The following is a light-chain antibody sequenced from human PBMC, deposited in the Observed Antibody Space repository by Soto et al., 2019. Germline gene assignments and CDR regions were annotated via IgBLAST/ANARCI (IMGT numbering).Light chain of an antibody. CDR1: TSNIGTNT. CDR2: SDT. Sequence: QSVLTQPPSASGTPGQRVTISWSGSTSNIGTNTVNWYQQLTGTAPKLLIYSDTQRPSGVPDRFSGSKSGTSASLAISGLQSEDEADYYCRTWDDSLFSFVFGPGTKVTVL. V-gene: IGLV1-44*01. CDR3: RTWDDSLFSFV. J-gene: IGLJ1*01.